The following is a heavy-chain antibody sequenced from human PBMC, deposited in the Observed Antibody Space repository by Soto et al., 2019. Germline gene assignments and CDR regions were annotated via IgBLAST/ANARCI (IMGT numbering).Heavy chain of an antibody. D-gene: IGHD2-15*01. CDR3: ARDAPRCSGGSCFDF. CDR1: GFTFSIYS. V-gene: IGHV3-48*02. CDR2: INSGSSTI. J-gene: IGHJ4*02. Sequence: EVQLVESGGGLVQPGGSLRLSCAASGFTFSIYSMNWVRQAPGKGLEWVSYINSGSSTIYYADSVKGRFTISRDNAKNSLYLQMNSLRDEDTAVYYCARDAPRCSGGSCFDFWGQGTLVTVSS.